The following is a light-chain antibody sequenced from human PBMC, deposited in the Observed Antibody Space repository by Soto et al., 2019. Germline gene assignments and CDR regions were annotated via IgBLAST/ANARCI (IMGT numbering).Light chain of an antibody. V-gene: IGLV1-51*01. CDR2: DND. Sequence: QSVLTQPPSVSAAPGQKVTISCSGGCSNIGNNYVFWYQQFPGTAPRLLIFDNDKRPSGIPDRFSGSKSDTSATLGITGLETGDEADYYCGTWDNNLSAGLFGTGTKVTVL. J-gene: IGLJ1*01. CDR1: CSNIGNNY. CDR3: GTWDNNLSAGL.